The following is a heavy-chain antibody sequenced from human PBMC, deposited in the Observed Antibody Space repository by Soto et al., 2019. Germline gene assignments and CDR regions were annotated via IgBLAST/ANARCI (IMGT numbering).Heavy chain of an antibody. CDR2: IWYDGSNK. V-gene: IGHV3-33*01. CDR3: ARPYGSGTNYYYYGMDV. J-gene: IGHJ6*02. Sequence: GGSLRLSCAASGFTFSSYGMHWVRQAPGKGLEWVAVIWYDGSNKYYTDSVKGRFTISRDNSKNTLYLQMNSLRAEDTAVYYCARPYGSGTNYYYYGMDVWGQGTTVTVSS. D-gene: IGHD3-10*01. CDR1: GFTFSSYG.